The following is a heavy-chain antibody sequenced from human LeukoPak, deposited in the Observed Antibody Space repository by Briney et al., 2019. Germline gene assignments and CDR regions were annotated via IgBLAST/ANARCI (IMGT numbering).Heavy chain of an antibody. CDR2: IYYSGST. D-gene: IGHD5-18*01. V-gene: IGHV4-59*12. Sequence: SETLSLTCTVSGGSISSYYWSWIRQPPGKGLEWIGYIYYSGSTNYNPSLKSRVTISVDTSKNQFSLKLSSVTAADTAVYYCAREAAMVIFWQNEIKNNWFDPWGQGTLVTVSS. CDR1: GGSISSYY. CDR3: AREAAMVIFWQNEIKNNWFDP. J-gene: IGHJ5*02.